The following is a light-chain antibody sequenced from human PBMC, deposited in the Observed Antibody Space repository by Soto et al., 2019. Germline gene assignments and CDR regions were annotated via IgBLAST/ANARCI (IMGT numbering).Light chain of an antibody. J-gene: IGLJ1*01. V-gene: IGLV2-8*01. CDR3: SSDAGNDKYV. CDR2: EVS. Sequence: QSALTQPPSASGSPGQSVTISCIGTSSDVGGYNYVSWYQHHPGKAPKLMIYEVSKRPSGVPDRFSGSKSGNTASLTVSGLQADDEADYYCSSDAGNDKYVFGSGTKLTVL. CDR1: SSDVGGYNY.